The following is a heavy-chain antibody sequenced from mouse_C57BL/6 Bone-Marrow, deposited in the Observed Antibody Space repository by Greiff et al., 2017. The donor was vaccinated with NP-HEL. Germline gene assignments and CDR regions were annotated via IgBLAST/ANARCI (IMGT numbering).Heavy chain of an antibody. CDR2: LLPFLFLP. Sequence: LQESGAELMKPGASVKLSCKATFSPFPFSFLSFFPPLPFPFLSFLFSLLPFLFLPNYNEKFKGKATFTADTSSNTAYMQLSSLTTEDSAIYYCARGIETVVDVYYAMDYWGQGTSVTVSS. D-gene: IGHD1-1*01. CDR1: FSPFPFSF. J-gene: IGHJ4*01. CDR3: ARGIETVVDVYYAMDY. V-gene: IGHV1-9*01.